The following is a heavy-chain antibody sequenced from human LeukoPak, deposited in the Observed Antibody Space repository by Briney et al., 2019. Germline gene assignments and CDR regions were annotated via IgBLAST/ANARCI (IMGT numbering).Heavy chain of an antibody. CDR3: PRWVDSSVLD. V-gene: IGHV3-7*01. J-gene: IGHJ4*02. CDR1: GFTFSGYW. Sequence: GGSLRLSCAASGFTFSGYWMSWVRQAPGKGLEWVANINLDGSVIHYVDSAKCRFTISRDNAKNSLYLQMNELRAEDTAFFDWPRWVDSSVLDWGRGPLVTVSS. CDR2: INLDGSVI. D-gene: IGHD3-22*01.